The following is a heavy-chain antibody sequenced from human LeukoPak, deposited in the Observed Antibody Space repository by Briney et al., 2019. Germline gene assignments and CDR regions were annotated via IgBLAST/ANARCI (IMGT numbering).Heavy chain of an antibody. V-gene: IGHV3-21*01. J-gene: IGHJ4*02. CDR3: ARDGGGYSGYDTEVDY. Sequence: GGSLRLSCAASGFTFSSYSVNWVRQAPGKGLVWVSSISSSSSYIYYADSVKGRFTISRDNAKNSLYLQMNSLRAEDTAVYYCARDGGGYSGYDTEVDYWGQGTLVTVSS. CDR1: GFTFSSYS. D-gene: IGHD5-12*01. CDR2: ISSSSSYI.